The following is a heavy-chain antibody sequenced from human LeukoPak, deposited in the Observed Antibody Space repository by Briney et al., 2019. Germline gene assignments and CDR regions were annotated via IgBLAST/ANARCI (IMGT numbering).Heavy chain of an antibody. J-gene: IGHJ4*02. D-gene: IGHD2-2*01. V-gene: IGHV3-21*01. Sequence: GGSLRLSCAASGFIFTKYNMNWVRQAPGKGLEWVSSISSSSTYIYYADSVKGRFTISRDNAKNSLYLQMNSLRAEDTAVYYCARDARYCSSTSCIAPFDYWGQGTLVTVSS. CDR3: ARDARYCSSTSCIAPFDY. CDR2: ISSSSTYI. CDR1: GFIFTKYN.